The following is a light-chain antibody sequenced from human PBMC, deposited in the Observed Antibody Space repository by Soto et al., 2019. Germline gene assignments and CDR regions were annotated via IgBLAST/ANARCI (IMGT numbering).Light chain of an antibody. CDR2: KGS. V-gene: IGKV1-5*03. J-gene: IGKJ2*01. Sequence: DIQMTQSPSTLSASVGDRVTITCRASQSISSWLAWYQQKPGKAPKLLIYKGSSLENGVPSRCSSSGAGTEYTLTISSLQPDDFATYYCQQYNSYSPYTFGQGTKVEIK. CDR1: QSISSW. CDR3: QQYNSYSPYT.